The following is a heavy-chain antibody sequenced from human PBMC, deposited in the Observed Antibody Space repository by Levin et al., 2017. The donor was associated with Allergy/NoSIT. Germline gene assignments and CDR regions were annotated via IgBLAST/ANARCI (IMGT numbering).Heavy chain of an antibody. CDR3: ARGGITIFGVSLRVLGMDV. CDR1: GFTFSSYG. J-gene: IGHJ6*02. Sequence: PGGSLRLSCAASGFTFSSYGMHWVRQAPGKGLEWVAVIWYDGSNKYYADSVKGRFTISRDNSKNTLYLQMNSLRAEDTAVYYCARGGITIFGVSLRVLGMDVWGQGTTVTVSS. D-gene: IGHD3-3*01. V-gene: IGHV3-33*01. CDR2: IWYDGSNK.